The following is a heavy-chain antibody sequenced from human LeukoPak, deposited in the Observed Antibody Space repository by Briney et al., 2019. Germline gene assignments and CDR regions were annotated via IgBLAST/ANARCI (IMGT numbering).Heavy chain of an antibody. CDR3: ARSGDGYNIFPDAFDI. J-gene: IGHJ3*02. CDR1: GFTFSSYW. CDR2: IKPGGNEK. Sequence: QAGGSLRLSCAASGFTFSSYWMTWVRQGPGKGLEWVANIKPGGNEKYYVDSVKGRFTISRDNAKNSLYLQMNSLRAEDTAVYYCARSGDGYNIFPDAFDIWGQGTMVTVSS. D-gene: IGHD5-24*01. V-gene: IGHV3-7*03.